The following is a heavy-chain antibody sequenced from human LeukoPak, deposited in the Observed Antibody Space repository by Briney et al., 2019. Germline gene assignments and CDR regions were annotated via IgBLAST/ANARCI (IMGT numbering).Heavy chain of an antibody. Sequence: SVKVSCKASGSTFSSYAISWVRQALGQGLEWMGRIIPILGIANYAQKFQGRVTMTEDTSTDTAYMELSSLRSEDTAVYYCATERVVDTAMVTRRWWFDPWGQGTLVTVSS. CDR3: ATERVVDTAMVTRRWWFDP. J-gene: IGHJ5*02. CDR1: GSTFSSYA. V-gene: IGHV1-69*04. D-gene: IGHD5-18*01. CDR2: IIPILGIA.